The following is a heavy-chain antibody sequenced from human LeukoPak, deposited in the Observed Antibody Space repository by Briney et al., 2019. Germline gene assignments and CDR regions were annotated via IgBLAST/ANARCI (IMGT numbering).Heavy chain of an antibody. J-gene: IGHJ4*02. CDR2: IKHDGSEK. Sequence: GGSLGLSCAASGFIFTNYFMSWVRQAPGKGLEWVASIKHDGSEKYYVDSVRGRFTISRDSTMNSLYLQMSSLRAEDTAVYYCATDRGWRTSGYYLYYFEYWGQGTLVTYSS. CDR3: ATDRGWRTSGYYLYYFEY. D-gene: IGHD3-3*01. CDR1: GFIFTNYF. V-gene: IGHV3-7*01.